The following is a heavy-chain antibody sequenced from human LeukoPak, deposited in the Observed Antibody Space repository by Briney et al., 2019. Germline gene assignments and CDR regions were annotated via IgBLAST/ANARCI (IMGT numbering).Heavy chain of an antibody. J-gene: IGHJ4*02. CDR1: GFTFSNFW. CDR2: IQQDGGQT. CDR3: ARDMSSSWPDY. Sequence: GGSLRLSCAVSGFTFSNFWMSWVRQPPGKGLEWVANIQQDGGQTFYVDSVKGRFTISRDNAKNSLYLQMNSLRAEDTAVYYCARDMSSSWPDYWGQGTLVTVSS. D-gene: IGHD6-13*01. V-gene: IGHV3-7*01.